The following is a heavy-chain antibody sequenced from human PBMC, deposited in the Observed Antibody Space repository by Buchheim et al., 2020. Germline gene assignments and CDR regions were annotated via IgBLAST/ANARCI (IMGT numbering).Heavy chain of an antibody. CDR3: ARRGFSGSYVDYYYYGMDV. CDR1: GGTFSSYA. J-gene: IGHJ6*02. D-gene: IGHD1-26*01. CDR2: IIPILGIA. Sequence: QVQLVQSGAEVKKPGSSVKVSCKASGGTFSSYAISWVRQAPGQGLEWMGRIIPILGIANYAQKFQGRVTITADKSTSTAYMELSSLRSEDTAVYYCARRGFSGSYVDYYYYGMDVWGQGTT. V-gene: IGHV1-69*04.